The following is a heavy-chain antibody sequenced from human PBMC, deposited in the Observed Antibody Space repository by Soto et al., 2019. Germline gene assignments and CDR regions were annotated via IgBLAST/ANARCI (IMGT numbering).Heavy chain of an antibody. CDR2: IFSNDEK. CDR1: GFSLSNARMG. Sequence: SGPTLVNPTETLTLTCTVSGFSLSNARMGVSWIRQPPGKALEWLAHIFSNDEKSYSTSLKSRLTISKDTSKSQVVLTMTNMDPVDTATYYCARIWPVLYYYGMDVWGQGTTVTVSS. V-gene: IGHV2-26*01. D-gene: IGHD6-6*01. J-gene: IGHJ6*02. CDR3: ARIWPVLYYYGMDV.